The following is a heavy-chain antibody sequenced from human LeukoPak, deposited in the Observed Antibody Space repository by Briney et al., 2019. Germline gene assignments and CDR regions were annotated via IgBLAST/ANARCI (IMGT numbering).Heavy chain of an antibody. D-gene: IGHD4-17*01. J-gene: IGHJ6*02. V-gene: IGHV3-30-3*01. CDR3: AREPSYDYGDYPSYGMDV. CDR1: GFTFSSYA. Sequence: GGSLRLSCAASGFTFSSYAMHWVRQAPGKGLGWVAVISYDGSNKYYADSVKGRFTISRDNSKNTLFLQMNSLRAEDTAVYYCAREPSYDYGDYPSYGMDVWGQGTTVTVSS. CDR2: ISYDGSNK.